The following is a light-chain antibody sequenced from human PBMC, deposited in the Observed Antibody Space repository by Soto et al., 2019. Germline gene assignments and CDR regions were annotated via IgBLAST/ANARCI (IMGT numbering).Light chain of an antibody. V-gene: IGKV1-6*01. CDR3: LQDYNYPLT. CDR1: QGIGSD. Sequence: AIQMTQSPSSLSASVGDRVTITCRASQGIGSDLGWYQQKPGKAPKLLIYTASSLQSGVPSRFSGSGSGTDFTLTISSLKPEDFATYYCLQDYNYPLTFGGGTKVEIK. J-gene: IGKJ4*01. CDR2: TAS.